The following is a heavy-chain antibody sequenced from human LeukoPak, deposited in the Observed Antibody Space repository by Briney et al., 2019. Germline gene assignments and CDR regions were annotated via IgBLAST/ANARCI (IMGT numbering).Heavy chain of an antibody. CDR2: FDPEDGET. CDR1: GYTLTELS. V-gene: IGHV1-24*01. Sequence: ASVKVSCKVSGYTLTELSMHWMRQAPGKGLEWMGGFDPEDGETIYAQKFQGRVTMTEDTSTDTAYMELSSLRSEDTAVYYCATLDGGPLYCSGGSCSRYNWFDPWGQGTLVTVSS. J-gene: IGHJ5*02. D-gene: IGHD2-15*01. CDR3: ATLDGGPLYCSGGSCSRYNWFDP.